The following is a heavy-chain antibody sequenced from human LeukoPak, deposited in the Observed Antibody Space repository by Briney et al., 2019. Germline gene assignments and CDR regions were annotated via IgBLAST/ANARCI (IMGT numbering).Heavy chain of an antibody. J-gene: IGHJ4*02. Sequence: GGSLRLSCAASGFTFSSYGMHWVRQAPGKGLEWVAFIRYDGSNKYYADSVKGRFTISRDNAENSLYLQMNSLRAEDTAVYYCARVEASGYDYGAFDYWGQGTLVTVSS. D-gene: IGHD5-12*01. CDR3: ARVEASGYDYGAFDY. CDR2: IRYDGSNK. CDR1: GFTFSSYG. V-gene: IGHV3-30*02.